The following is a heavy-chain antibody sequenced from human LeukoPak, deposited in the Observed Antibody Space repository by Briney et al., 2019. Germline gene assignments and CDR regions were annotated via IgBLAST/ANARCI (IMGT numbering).Heavy chain of an antibody. CDR3: TRYGITPFDY. CDR1: GFTFSGSS. J-gene: IGHJ4*02. Sequence: PGGSLRLSCAASGFTFSGSSVHWVRQASGKGLEWVGRIRNQANSYATAYAASVKGRFTISRDDSANTAYLHMNSLKTDDTAVYYCTRYGITPFDYWGQGTLVTVSS. D-gene: IGHD4-17*01. CDR2: IRNQANSYAT. V-gene: IGHV3-73*01.